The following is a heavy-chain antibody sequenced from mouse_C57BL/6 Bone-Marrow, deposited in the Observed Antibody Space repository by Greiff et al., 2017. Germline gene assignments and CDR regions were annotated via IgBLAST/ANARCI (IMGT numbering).Heavy chain of an antibody. J-gene: IGHJ3*01. V-gene: IGHV2-2*01. Sequence: VQLQQSGPGLVQPSQSLSITCTVSGFSLTSYGVHWVRQSPGKGLEWLGVIWSGGSTDYNAAFISSLSISKDNSKSQVFFKMNSLQADYTAIYCGGRNGYGNYVAYWGQGTLVTVSA. CDR1: GFSLTSYG. CDR3: GRNGYGNYVAY. CDR2: IWSGGST. D-gene: IGHD2-10*02.